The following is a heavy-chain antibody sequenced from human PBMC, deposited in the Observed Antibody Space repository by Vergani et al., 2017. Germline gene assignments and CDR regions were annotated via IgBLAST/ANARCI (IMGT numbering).Heavy chain of an antibody. V-gene: IGHV1-69*12. J-gene: IGHJ6*03. CDR3: AMSLFYDFWSGYYYYYMDV. Sequence: QVQLVQSGAEVKKPGSSVKVSCKASGGTFSSYAISWVRQAPGQGLEWMGGIIPIFGTANYAQEFQGRVTITADESTSTAYMELSSLRSEDTAVYYCAMSLFYDFWSGYYYYYMDVWGKGTTVTVSS. D-gene: IGHD3-3*01. CDR1: GGTFSSYA. CDR2: IIPIFGTA.